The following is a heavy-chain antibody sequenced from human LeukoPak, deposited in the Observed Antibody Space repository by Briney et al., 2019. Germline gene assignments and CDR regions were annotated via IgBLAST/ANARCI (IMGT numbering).Heavy chain of an antibody. D-gene: IGHD2-2*01. V-gene: IGHV4-4*07. Sequence: PSETLSLTCTVSGGSISTYFWSWIRQPAGKGLEWIGRIYSNGNTNYNPSLKSRLTMSIDTSKNQFSLKLSSVTAADTAVYFCARDQEHCSGTSCYPYWYDSWGQGTLVTVSS. CDR1: GGSISTYF. CDR3: ARDQEHCSGTSCYPYWYDS. J-gene: IGHJ5*01. CDR2: IYSNGNT.